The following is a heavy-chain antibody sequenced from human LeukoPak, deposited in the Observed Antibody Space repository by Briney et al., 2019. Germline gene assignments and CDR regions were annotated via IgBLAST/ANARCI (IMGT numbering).Heavy chain of an antibody. Sequence: PGRSLRLSCAASGFTFSSYAMHWVRQAPGKGLEWVAVISYDGSNKYHADSVKGRFTISRDNSKNTLYLQMNSLRAEDTAVYYCARERASLGDYYYGMDVWGQGATVTVSS. D-gene: IGHD7-27*01. J-gene: IGHJ6*02. CDR2: ISYDGSNK. CDR1: GFTFSSYA. V-gene: IGHV3-30*04. CDR3: ARERASLGDYYYGMDV.